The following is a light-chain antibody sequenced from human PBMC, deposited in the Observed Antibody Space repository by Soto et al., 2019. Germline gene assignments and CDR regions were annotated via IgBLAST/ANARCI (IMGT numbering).Light chain of an antibody. V-gene: IGLV2-14*01. CDR3: SSYTSSSTRV. Sequence: QSALTQPASVSGSPGQSITISCTGTSSDVGGYNYVSWYQQHPGKAPKLMINEVSNRPSGVSNRFSGSKSGNTASLTISGLQAEDEADYDCSSYTSSSTRVFGGGTQLTVL. J-gene: IGLJ3*02. CDR1: SSDVGGYNY. CDR2: EVS.